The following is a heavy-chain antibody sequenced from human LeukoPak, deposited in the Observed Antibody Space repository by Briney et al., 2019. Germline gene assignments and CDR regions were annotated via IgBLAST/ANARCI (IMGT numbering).Heavy chain of an antibody. Sequence: GESLKISCKGSGYSFTSYWIGWVRQMPRKGLEWMGIIYPGDSDTRYSPSFQGQVTISADKSISTAYLQWSSLKASDTAMYYCARAGLDIVVVPAAKVWFDPWGRGTLVTVSS. D-gene: IGHD2-2*03. CDR1: GYSFTSYW. CDR2: IYPGDSDT. CDR3: ARAGLDIVVVPAAKVWFDP. V-gene: IGHV5-51*01. J-gene: IGHJ5*02.